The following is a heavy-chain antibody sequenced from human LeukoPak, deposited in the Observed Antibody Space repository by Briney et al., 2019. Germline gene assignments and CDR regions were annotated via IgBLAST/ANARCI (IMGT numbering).Heavy chain of an antibody. V-gene: IGHV4-34*01. D-gene: IGHD2-2*01. Sequence: SETLSLTCAVYGGSFSGYYWSWIRQPPGKGLEWIGEINHSGSTNYNPSLKSRVTISVDTSKNQFSLKLSSVTAADTAVYYCARGCSSTSCYAGEPDWFDPWGQGTLVTVSS. J-gene: IGHJ5*02. CDR3: ARGCSSTSCYAGEPDWFDP. CDR2: INHSGST. CDR1: GGSFSGYY.